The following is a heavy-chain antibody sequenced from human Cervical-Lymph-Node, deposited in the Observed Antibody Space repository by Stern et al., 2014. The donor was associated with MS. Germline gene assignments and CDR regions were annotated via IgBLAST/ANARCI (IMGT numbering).Heavy chain of an antibody. V-gene: IGHV3-7*01. Sequence: VQLVESGGGLVQPGGSLRLSCTASGFAFSSYWMSWVRQTPGKGLEWVANIKQDGSAKHYVDSVKGRFTISRDNAKNSLYLHMNSLRAEDTALYYCARDDGYYDSSGYMLDYWGQGTLVTVSS. D-gene: IGHD3-22*01. CDR3: ARDDGYYDSSGYMLDY. CDR1: GFAFSSYW. CDR2: IKQDGSAK. J-gene: IGHJ4*02.